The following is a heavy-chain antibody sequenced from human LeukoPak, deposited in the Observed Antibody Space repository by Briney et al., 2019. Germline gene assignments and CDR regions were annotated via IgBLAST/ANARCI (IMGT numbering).Heavy chain of an antibody. CDR2: IYHSGST. J-gene: IGHJ6*03. Sequence: SETLSLTCTVSGGSISSSSYYWGWIRQPPGKGLEWIGSIYHSGSTYYNPSLKSRVTISVDTSKNQFSLKLSSVTAADTAVYYCARDETGYMDVWGKGTTVTVSS. CDR1: GGSISSSSYY. V-gene: IGHV4-39*07. CDR3: ARDETGYMDV.